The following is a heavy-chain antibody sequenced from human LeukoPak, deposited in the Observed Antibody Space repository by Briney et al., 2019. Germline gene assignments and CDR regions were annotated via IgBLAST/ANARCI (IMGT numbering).Heavy chain of an antibody. Sequence: ASVKVSCKASGYTFTSYDINWVRQATGQGIEWMGWMNPNSGNTGYAQKFQGRVTMTRNTSISTAYMELSSLRSEDTAVYYCARPGDSLGSYYNFGYYYGMDVWGQGTTVTVSS. CDR1: GYTFTSYD. D-gene: IGHD3-10*01. V-gene: IGHV1-8*01. J-gene: IGHJ6*02. CDR2: MNPNSGNT. CDR3: ARPGDSLGSYYNFGYYYGMDV.